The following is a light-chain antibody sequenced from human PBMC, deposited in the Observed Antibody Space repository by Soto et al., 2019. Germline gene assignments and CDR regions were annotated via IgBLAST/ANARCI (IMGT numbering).Light chain of an antibody. CDR3: QQYGS. J-gene: IGKJ5*01. CDR2: GAS. CDR1: RIFSNN. V-gene: IGKV3-20*01. Sequence: EIVVTQSPATLSASPGERASLSCRASRIFSNNLAWYQHKPGQPPRLLIYGASSRATGIPDRFSGGGSGTDFTLTISRVEPEDFAVYYCQQYGSFGQGTRLEIK.